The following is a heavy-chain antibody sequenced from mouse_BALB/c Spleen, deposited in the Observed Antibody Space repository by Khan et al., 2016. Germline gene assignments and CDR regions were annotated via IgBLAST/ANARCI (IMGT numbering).Heavy chain of an antibody. J-gene: IGHJ1*01. Sequence: EVELVESGGGLVQPGGSRKLSCAASGFTFSYFGMHWVRQAPEKGLEWVAFISYDNSTVYYADPVKGRFTISRDNPKNTLFLQMSSLRSADTAIYYGARFGNFGYFDVWGAGTTVTVSS. CDR3: ARFGNFGYFDV. CDR2: ISYDNSTV. CDR1: GFTFSYFG. V-gene: IGHV5-17*02. D-gene: IGHD2-1*01.